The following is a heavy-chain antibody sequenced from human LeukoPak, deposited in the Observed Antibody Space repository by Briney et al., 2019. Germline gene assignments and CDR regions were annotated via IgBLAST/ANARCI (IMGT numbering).Heavy chain of an antibody. CDR2: ISGSGGST. D-gene: IGHD6-13*01. CDR3: AKFASPYSSSWYGDY. Sequence: GGSLRLSCAASGFTFSSYAMSWVRQAPGEGLEWVSAISGSGGSTYYADSVKGRFTISRDNSKNTLYLQMNSLRAEDTAVYYCAKFASPYSSSWYGDYWGQGTLVTVSS. J-gene: IGHJ4*02. V-gene: IGHV3-23*01. CDR1: GFTFSSYA.